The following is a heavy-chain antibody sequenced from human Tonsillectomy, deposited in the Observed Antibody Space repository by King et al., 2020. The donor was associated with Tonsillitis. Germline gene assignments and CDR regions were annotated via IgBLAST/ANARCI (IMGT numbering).Heavy chain of an antibody. J-gene: IGHJ4*02. CDR3: GRGTSGYCSSTSCYELGY. V-gene: IGHV4-59*01. Sequence: QVQLQESGPGLVKPSETLSLTCTVSGGSISSYYWSWIRQPPGKGLEWIGYIYYSGSTNYNPSLKSRVTISVDTSKNQFSLKLSSVTAADTAVYYCGRGTSGYCSSTSCYELGYWGQGTLVTVSS. CDR1: GGSISSYY. D-gene: IGHD2-2*01. CDR2: IYYSGST.